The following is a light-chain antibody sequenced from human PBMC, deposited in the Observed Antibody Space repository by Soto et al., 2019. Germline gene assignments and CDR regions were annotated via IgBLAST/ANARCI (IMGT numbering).Light chain of an antibody. Sequence: QSVLTQPPSTSGTPGRRVTISCSGSSSNIGSNHVYWYQQFPGMAPKLLMYRSDQRPTGVPDRFSGSKSGTSASLAISGLRSDDEADYYCSARDDSLSGVVFGGGTKVTVL. J-gene: IGLJ2*01. CDR2: RSD. CDR3: SARDDSLSGVV. V-gene: IGLV1-47*01. CDR1: SSNIGSNH.